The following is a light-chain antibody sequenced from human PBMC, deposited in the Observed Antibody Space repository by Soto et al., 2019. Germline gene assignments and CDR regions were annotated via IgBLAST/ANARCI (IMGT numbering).Light chain of an antibody. V-gene: IGLV3-21*04. J-gene: IGLJ2*01. CDR3: QVWDSSSDHVI. CDR2: YDD. CDR1: NLGSKS. Sequence: SYELTQPPSVSVAPGKTASITCGGDNLGSKSVHWYQQKPGQAPVLVIYYDDERPSGIPERFSDSNSGNTATLTISRVEAGDEAEYCCQVWDSSSDHVIFGGGTKLTVL.